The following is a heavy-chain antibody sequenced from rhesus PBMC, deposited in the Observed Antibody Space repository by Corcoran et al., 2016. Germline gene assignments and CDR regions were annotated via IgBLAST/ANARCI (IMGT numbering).Heavy chain of an antibody. V-gene: IGHV4-73*01. CDR2: IYGNSEST. CDR3: ARSAAAGTGRYYYGLDS. D-gene: IGHD6-25*01. J-gene: IGHJ6*01. Sequence: QVQLQQWGEGLVKPSETLSLTCAVYGGSISGYYYWSWIRQPPGKGLEWIGYIYGNSESTNYNPPPKNRVTISQDTSKNQFSLKLSSVTAADTAVDYCARSAAAGTGRYYYGLDSWGQGVVVTVSS. CDR1: GGSISGYYY.